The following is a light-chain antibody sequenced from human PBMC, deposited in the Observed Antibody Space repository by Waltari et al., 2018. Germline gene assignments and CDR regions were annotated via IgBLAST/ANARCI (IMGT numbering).Light chain of an antibody. CDR1: QSVSRS. CDR3: QKYGSRPAT. V-gene: IGKV3-20*01. J-gene: IGKJ1*01. Sequence: EIVLTQSPGTLSLSPGDRATLSCRASQSVSRSVAWYQQKPCQAPRLLIYDASSRATGIPDRFSGSGSGTDFSLTISRLEPEDFAVYYCQKYGSRPATFGQGTKVEIK. CDR2: DAS.